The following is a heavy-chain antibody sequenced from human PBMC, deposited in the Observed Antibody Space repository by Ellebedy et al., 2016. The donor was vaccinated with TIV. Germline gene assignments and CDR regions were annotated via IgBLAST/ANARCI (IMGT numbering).Heavy chain of an antibody. J-gene: IGHJ6*02. D-gene: IGHD1-26*01. V-gene: IGHV3-23*01. CDR2: ISGSVGST. CDR1: GITFSSYA. Sequence: PGGSLRLSCAASGITFSSYAMRWVRQAPGKVLEWVSSISGSVGSTYYADSVKGRFTISRDNSKNTLYLQMNSLRAEDTAVYYCAKDYSGIRGLDVWGQGTTVTVSS. CDR3: AKDYSGIRGLDV.